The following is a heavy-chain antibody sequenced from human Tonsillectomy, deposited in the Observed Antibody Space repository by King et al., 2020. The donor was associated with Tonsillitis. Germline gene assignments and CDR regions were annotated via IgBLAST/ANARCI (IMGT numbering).Heavy chain of an antibody. V-gene: IGHV3-23*04. J-gene: IGHJ4*02. CDR3: AKDHGKGYCTNGVCYNFDY. Sequence: VQLVVSGGGLVQPGGSLRLSCAASGVTFNSYAMSWVRQAPGEGLEWVSGISGSGVSTYYADSVKGRFTISRDHSKNTLYLQMNRLRAQDTAVYYCAKDHGKGYCTNGVCYNFDYWGPGTLVTVSS. CDR1: GVTFNSYA. CDR2: ISGSGVST. D-gene: IGHD2-8*01.